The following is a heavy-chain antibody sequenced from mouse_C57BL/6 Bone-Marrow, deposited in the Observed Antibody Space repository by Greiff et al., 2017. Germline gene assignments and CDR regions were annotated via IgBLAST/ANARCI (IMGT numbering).Heavy chain of an antibody. CDR2: ISDGGSYT. CDR1: GFTFSSYA. CDR3: ARDQIYYFGSSYGGFAY. J-gene: IGHJ3*01. Sequence: EVKLMESGGGLVKPGGSLKLSCAASGFTFSSYAMSWVRQTPEKRLEWVATISDGGSYTYYPDNVKGRFTISRDNAKNKLYLQMSHLKSEGTAMYDCARDQIYYFGSSYGGFAYWGQGTLVTVSA. D-gene: IGHD1-1*01. V-gene: IGHV5-4*01.